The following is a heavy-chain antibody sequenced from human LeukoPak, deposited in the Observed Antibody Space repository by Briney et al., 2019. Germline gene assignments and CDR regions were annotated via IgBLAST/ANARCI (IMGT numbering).Heavy chain of an antibody. CDR2: IHHSGIT. CDR3: ASRKNTLTGIDY. Sequence: PSETLSLTCAVSAYSISSGYYWGWIRQPPGKGLEWIASIHHSGITYYNPSLKSRVTISVDTSKNQFSLKLSSVTAAATAVYYCASRKNTLTGIDYWGQGTLVTVSS. CDR1: AYSISSGYY. J-gene: IGHJ4*02. D-gene: IGHD3-9*01. V-gene: IGHV4-38-2*01.